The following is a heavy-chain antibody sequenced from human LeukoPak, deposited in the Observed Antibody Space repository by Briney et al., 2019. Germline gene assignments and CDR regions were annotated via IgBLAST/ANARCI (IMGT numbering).Heavy chain of an antibody. CDR1: GFTFVNYV. CDR2: ISGSDGTT. V-gene: IGHV3-23*01. J-gene: IGHJ4*02. D-gene: IGHD3-3*01. CDR3: AKVRLSYDFWSGYEAPFDY. Sequence: GGSLRLSCAASGFTFVNYVMTWVRKAPGKGLEWVSSISGSDGTTFYADSVKGRFTISRDNSKNKLYLQMNSLRSEDTAVYYCAKVRLSYDFWSGYEAPFDYWGQGTLVTVSS.